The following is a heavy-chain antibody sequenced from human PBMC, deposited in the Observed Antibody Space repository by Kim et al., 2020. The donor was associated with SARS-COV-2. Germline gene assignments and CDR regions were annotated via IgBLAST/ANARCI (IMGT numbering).Heavy chain of an antibody. CDR2: ISNNGGRT. J-gene: IGHJ4*02. CDR3: ARPNGGYHY. V-gene: IGHV3-64*01. CDR1: GFTFSSYG. D-gene: IGHD5-12*01. Sequence: GGSLRLSCAASGFTFSSYGMHWVRQAPGKGLEYVSGISNNGGRTYYVNSVKGRFTISRDNSKNTLYLQMGSLRAEDMAVYYCARPNGGYHYWGQATLVTLPS.